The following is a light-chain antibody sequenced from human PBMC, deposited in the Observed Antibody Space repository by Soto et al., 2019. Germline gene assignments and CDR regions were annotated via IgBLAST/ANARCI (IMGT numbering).Light chain of an antibody. J-gene: IGKJ5*01. V-gene: IGKV1-12*01. CDR1: QAISNC. CDR3: QYTDSFPLIS. Sequence: IQLSQSPSFVSSSVGDRVTLTCRASQAISNCVAWYQKKPGKAPKLLIYAASSLYSGVPARFSGSGSGTDLTLTITSLQPEDFATYYCQYTDSFPLISFGQGTRLEIK. CDR2: AAS.